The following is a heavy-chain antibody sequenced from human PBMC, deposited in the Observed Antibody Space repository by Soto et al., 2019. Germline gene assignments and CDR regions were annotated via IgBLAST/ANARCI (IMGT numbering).Heavy chain of an antibody. Sequence: SETLSLTCTVSGGSISSKSFYWGWIRQPPGKGLEWIGSIDYSGNTYYNASLKSRVTISVDTSKNQFSLKLTSVTAADTAVYYCAASGYDFWSGSGNYYYYGMDVWGQGTTVTVS. CDR3: AASGYDFWSGSGNYYYYGMDV. CDR1: GGSISSKSFY. D-gene: IGHD3-3*01. CDR2: IDYSGNT. V-gene: IGHV4-39*01. J-gene: IGHJ6*02.